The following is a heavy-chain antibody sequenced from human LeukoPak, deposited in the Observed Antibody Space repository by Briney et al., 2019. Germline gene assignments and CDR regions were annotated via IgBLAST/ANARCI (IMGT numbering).Heavy chain of an antibody. Sequence: GGSLRLSCAASGFTSSSYAMSWVRQAPGKGLEWVSVISSSGSSTFYADSVKGRFTISRDNSKNTLYLQMDSLRAEDTAVYYCAKDSRGTSNDYFDYWGQGTLVTVSP. D-gene: IGHD1-26*01. J-gene: IGHJ4*02. CDR1: GFTSSSYA. CDR2: ISSSGSST. V-gene: IGHV3-23*01. CDR3: AKDSRGTSNDYFDY.